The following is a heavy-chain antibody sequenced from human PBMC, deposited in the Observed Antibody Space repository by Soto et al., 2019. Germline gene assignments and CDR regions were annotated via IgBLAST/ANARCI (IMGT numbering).Heavy chain of an antibody. J-gene: IGHJ4*02. V-gene: IGHV3-53*01. D-gene: IGHD1-1*01. CDR3: AKGFNWNRVDS. Sequence: RLSCEVSGFTVSNTYMSWIRQAPGKGLEWVSIIYGGGSTYYTDSVKGRFTISKDNSKNTVSLQMNSLRAEDTALYYCAKGFNWNRVDSSGQATPGTVS. CDR2: IYGGGST. CDR1: GFTVSNTY.